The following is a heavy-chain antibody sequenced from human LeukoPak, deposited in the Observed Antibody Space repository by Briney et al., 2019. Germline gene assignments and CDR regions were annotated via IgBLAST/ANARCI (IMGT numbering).Heavy chain of an antibody. J-gene: IGHJ4*02. D-gene: IGHD6-13*01. V-gene: IGHV3-7*01. Sequence: GGSLRLSCAASGFTFSNYAMSWVRQAPGKGLEWVANIKQDGSEKYYVDSVKGRFTISRDNAKNSLYLQMNSLRAEDTAVYYCARGSTAAAATGDYWGQGTLVTVSS. CDR2: IKQDGSEK. CDR1: GFTFSNYA. CDR3: ARGSTAAAATGDY.